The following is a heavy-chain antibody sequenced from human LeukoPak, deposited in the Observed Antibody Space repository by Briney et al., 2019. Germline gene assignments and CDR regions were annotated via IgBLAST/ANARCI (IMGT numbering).Heavy chain of an antibody. CDR1: GGSVSGYY. CDR3: AGWPAGIAAAMAKTNWFDP. D-gene: IGHD6-13*01. Sequence: SETLSLTCAVYGGSVSGYYWNWIRQPPGKGLEWIGEINHSGSTNYNPSLKSRVTISVDTSKNQFSLKLSSVTAADTAVYYCAGWPAGIAAAMAKTNWFDPWGQGTLVTVSS. CDR2: INHSGST. V-gene: IGHV4-34*01. J-gene: IGHJ5*02.